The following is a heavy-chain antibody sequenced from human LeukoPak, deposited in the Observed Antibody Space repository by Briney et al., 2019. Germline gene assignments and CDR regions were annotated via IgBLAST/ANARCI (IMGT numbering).Heavy chain of an antibody. CDR3: ARDLHDSSGYYDY. J-gene: IGHJ4*02. CDR1: GFIVSSNY. V-gene: IGHV4-59*02. CDR2: IYYSGST. Sequence: GSLRLSCAASGFIVSSNYMSWVRQTPGKGLEWIGYIYYSGSTNYNPSLKSRVTISVDTSKNQFSLKLSSVTAADTAVYYCARDLHDSSGYYDYWGQGTLVTVSS. D-gene: IGHD3-22*01.